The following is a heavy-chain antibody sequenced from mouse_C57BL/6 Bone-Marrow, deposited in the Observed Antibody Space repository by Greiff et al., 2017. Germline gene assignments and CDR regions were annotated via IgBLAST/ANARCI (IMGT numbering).Heavy chain of an antibody. CDR1: GFNIKDDY. CDR3: TTLRN. CDR2: IDPENGDT. Sequence: VQLQQSGAELVRPGASVKLSCTASGFNIKDDYMHWVKQWPEQGLEWIGWIDPENGDTKCASKFQGKATKTADTSSNTAYLQLSSLTSEDTAVYYCTTLRNWGQGTTLTVSS. V-gene: IGHV14-4*01. J-gene: IGHJ2*01.